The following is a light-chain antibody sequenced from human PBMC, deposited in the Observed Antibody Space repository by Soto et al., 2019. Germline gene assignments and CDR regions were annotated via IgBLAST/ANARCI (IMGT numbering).Light chain of an antibody. V-gene: IGKV1-39*01. J-gene: IGKJ2*01. CDR3: QQTYSTLLYN. CDR2: GAF. CDR1: QTIDNY. Sequence: QMTQSPSSLSASVGDRATITCRASQTIDNYLNWYQQTPGRAPKLLLYGAFNLQTGVPSRFSGSGSGTDFTLTISSLQPEDFATYYCQQTYSTLLYNFGKGTKLEL.